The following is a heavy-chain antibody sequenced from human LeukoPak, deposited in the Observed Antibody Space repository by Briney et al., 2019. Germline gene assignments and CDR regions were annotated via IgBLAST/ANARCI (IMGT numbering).Heavy chain of an antibody. V-gene: IGHV3-23*01. D-gene: IGHD3-10*01. CDR3: AKGSTMVRGYYFDY. Sequence: GGSLRLSCAASGFTFSSYAMSWVRQAPGKGLEWVSAISGSGGSAYYADSVKGRFTISRDNSKNTLYLQMNSLRAEDTAVYYCAKGSTMVRGYYFDYWGQGTLVTVSS. J-gene: IGHJ4*02. CDR1: GFTFSSYA. CDR2: ISGSGGSA.